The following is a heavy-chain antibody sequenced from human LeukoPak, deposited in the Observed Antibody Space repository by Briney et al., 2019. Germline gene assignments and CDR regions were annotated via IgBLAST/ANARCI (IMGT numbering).Heavy chain of an antibody. D-gene: IGHD3-10*01. J-gene: IGHJ3*02. V-gene: IGHV4-30-4*01. Sequence: PSETLSLTCTVSGGSISSGDYYWSWIRQPPGKGLEWIGYIYYSGSTYYNPSLKSRVTISVDTSKNQFSLKLSSVTAADTAVYYCAREPPTDYYGSGREVKGGFDIWGQGTMVTVSS. CDR3: AREPPTDYYGSGREVKGGFDI. CDR1: GGSISSGDYY. CDR2: IYYSGST.